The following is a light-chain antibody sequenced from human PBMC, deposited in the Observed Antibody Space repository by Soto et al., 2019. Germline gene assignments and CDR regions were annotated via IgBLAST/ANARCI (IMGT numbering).Light chain of an antibody. CDR3: QQYNTYSPET. V-gene: IGKV1-5*01. Sequence: DIQVTQSPSTLSASVGDRVTITCRASQSVSSWLAWYQQKPGKAPKLLIYDASNLESGVPSRFSGSGSGTDFTLTISCLQPDDSATYYCQQYNTYSPETFGQGTKVEI. J-gene: IGKJ1*01. CDR1: QSVSSW. CDR2: DAS.